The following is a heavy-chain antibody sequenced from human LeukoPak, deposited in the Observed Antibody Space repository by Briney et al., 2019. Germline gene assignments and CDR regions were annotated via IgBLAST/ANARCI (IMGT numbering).Heavy chain of an antibody. CDR3: ARGPLVVVPAAMPNFDY. J-gene: IGHJ4*02. Sequence: SETLSLTCTVSGGSISSYYWSWIRQPPGKGLEWIGEINHSGSTNYNPSLKSRVTISVDTSKNQFSLKLSSVTAADTAVYYCARGPLVVVPAAMPNFDYWGQGTLVTVSS. D-gene: IGHD2-2*01. CDR2: INHSGST. V-gene: IGHV4-34*01. CDR1: GGSISSYY.